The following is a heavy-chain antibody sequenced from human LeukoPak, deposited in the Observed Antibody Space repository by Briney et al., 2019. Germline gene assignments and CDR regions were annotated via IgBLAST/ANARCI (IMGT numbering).Heavy chain of an antibody. D-gene: IGHD6-19*01. CDR1: GGSISSYY. V-gene: IGHV4-59*08. CDR3: ARRAYSSGWYTGDWYFDL. J-gene: IGHJ2*01. Sequence: TSQTLSLTCTVAGGSISSYYWSWIRQPAGKGLEWIGYIYYSVSTNSNPSLKSRFTISVDTPKNQFSLKLSAVTPATTPVIYFARRAYSSGWYTGDWYFDLWGRGTLVTVS. CDR2: IYYSVST.